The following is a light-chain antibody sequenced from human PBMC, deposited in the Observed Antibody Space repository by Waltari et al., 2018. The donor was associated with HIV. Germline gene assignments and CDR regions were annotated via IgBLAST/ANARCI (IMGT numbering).Light chain of an antibody. V-gene: IGLV1-40*01. CDR1: GPNIGAGYA. CDR3: QSYDSSLSSVL. J-gene: IGLJ3*02. Sequence: QSVLTQPPSVSGAPGQRVTISCTGVGPNIGAGYAVHWYQHLPASAPKLLIFGSTNRPFGVPDRFSGSKSDTSASLAITALQAEDEADYYCQSYDSSLSSVLFGGGTKLTVL. CDR2: GST.